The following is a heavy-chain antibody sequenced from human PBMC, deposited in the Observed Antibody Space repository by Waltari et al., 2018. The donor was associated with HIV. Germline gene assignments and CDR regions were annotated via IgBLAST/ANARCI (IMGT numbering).Heavy chain of an antibody. CDR1: GGPVSSNNR. CDR3: ARLNRLEGGQWAKEYFDL. V-gene: IGHV4-4*02. D-gene: IGHD6-19*01. Sequence: QLQESSPGLVTPSGSLSLTCDVSGGPVSSNNRWNLARQSPGPGLEWIGEGHHSGKTPYTPSLKSQFSMSVDKSKNEFSLKVSSVTAADTAVYYCARLNRLEGGQWAKEYFDLWGRGTLVAVSS. CDR2: GHHSGKT. J-gene: IGHJ2*01.